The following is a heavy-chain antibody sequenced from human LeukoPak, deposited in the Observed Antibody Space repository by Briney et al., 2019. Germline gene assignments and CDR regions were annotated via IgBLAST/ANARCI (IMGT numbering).Heavy chain of an antibody. D-gene: IGHD3-22*01. CDR2: IIPIFGTA. CDR1: GGTFSSYA. J-gene: IGHJ3*02. Sequence: SVKVSCKASGGTFSSYAISWVRQAPGQGLEWMGGIIPIFGTANYAQKFQGRVTITADESTSTAYMELSSLRSEDTAVYYCARESYYDSSGYPPGAFDIWGPGTMVTVSS. V-gene: IGHV1-69*13. CDR3: ARESYYDSSGYPPGAFDI.